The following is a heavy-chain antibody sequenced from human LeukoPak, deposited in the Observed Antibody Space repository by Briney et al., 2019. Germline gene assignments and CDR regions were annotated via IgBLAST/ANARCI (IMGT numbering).Heavy chain of an antibody. CDR2: IIPIFGTA. J-gene: IGHJ6*04. V-gene: IGHV1-69*01. CDR3: ARAGSPAAISHYYYYGMDV. CDR1: VGTCSSYA. D-gene: IGHD2-2*01. Sequence: SVKVSCKASVGTCSSYAISWVRQAPGQGLEWMGGIIPIFGTANYAQKFQGRVTITADESTSTAYMELSSLRSEDTAVYYCARAGSPAAISHYYYYGMDVWGKGTTVTVSS.